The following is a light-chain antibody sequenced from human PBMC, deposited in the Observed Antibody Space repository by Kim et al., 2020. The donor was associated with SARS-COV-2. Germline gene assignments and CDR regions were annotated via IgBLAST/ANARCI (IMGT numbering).Light chain of an antibody. Sequence: ATVGDSVTITCRASQAISYALAWYQPKPGTAPKVLVYAASKLQTGVPSRFSGSGSGTDYTLTISSLQPEDFATYSCQQYYNAPYSFGQGTKLEI. J-gene: IGKJ2*01. V-gene: IGKV1-NL1*01. CDR3: QQYYNAPYS. CDR2: AAS. CDR1: QAISYA.